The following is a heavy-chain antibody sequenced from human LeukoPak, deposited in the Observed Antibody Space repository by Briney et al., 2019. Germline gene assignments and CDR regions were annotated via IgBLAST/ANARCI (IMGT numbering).Heavy chain of an antibody. J-gene: IGHJ4*02. D-gene: IGHD2-15*01. CDR1: GGTFTSYD. Sequence: GASVKVSCKASGGTFTSYDINWVRQATGQGLEWMGWMNPNSGNTGYAQKFQGRVTMTRNTSISTAYMELSSLRSEDTAVYYCARGVGYCSGGSCYHIKFDYWGQGTLVTVSS. CDR3: ARGVGYCSGGSCYHIKFDY. CDR2: MNPNSGNT. V-gene: IGHV1-8*01.